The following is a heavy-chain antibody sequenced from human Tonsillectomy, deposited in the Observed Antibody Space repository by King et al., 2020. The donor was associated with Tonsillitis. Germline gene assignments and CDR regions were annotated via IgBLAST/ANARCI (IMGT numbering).Heavy chain of an antibody. D-gene: IGHD2-2*01. CDR3: ARHIHQGSYYYYYMDV. V-gene: IGHV4-39*01. CDR2: IYYSGGT. J-gene: IGHJ6*03. Sequence: VQLQESGPGLVKPSETLSLTCTVSGGSISSSSYYWGWIRQPPGKGLEWIWTIYYSGGTYYNPSLKSRVTISEDTSKNQFSLKLSSVTAADTAVYYCARHIHQGSYYYYYMDVWGKGTTVTVSS. CDR1: GGSISSSSYY.